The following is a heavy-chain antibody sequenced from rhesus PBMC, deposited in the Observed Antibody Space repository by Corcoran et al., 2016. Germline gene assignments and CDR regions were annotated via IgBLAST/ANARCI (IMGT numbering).Heavy chain of an antibody. V-gene: IGHV5-2*01. Sequence: EVPLVQSGAEVNRPGESLKISCKPSGYSFTSYWIRWLRQMHGKGLEWMGSIELGDSDPGTSPSYQGKGTISADKSISTTYLQWSSLKASDSATYYCAKGVRYYGLDSWGQGVVVTVSS. CDR1: GYSFTSYW. CDR2: IELGDSDP. J-gene: IGHJ6*01. CDR3: AKGVRYYGLDS.